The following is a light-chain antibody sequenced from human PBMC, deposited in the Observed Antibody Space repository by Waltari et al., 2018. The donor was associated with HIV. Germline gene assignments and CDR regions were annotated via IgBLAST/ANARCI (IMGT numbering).Light chain of an antibody. J-gene: IGKJ4*01. V-gene: IGKV3-20*01. CDR3: QHFSTSQLT. CDR2: GTS. Sequence: EIVLTQSPGTLSLSPGERVTPSCRASQSVASSQLAWYQHKAGQAPRLLIYGTSIRATGIADRFSGSGSGTDFTLTISRLDPEDFAVYYCQHFSTSQLTFGGGTKVESK. CDR1: QSVASSQ.